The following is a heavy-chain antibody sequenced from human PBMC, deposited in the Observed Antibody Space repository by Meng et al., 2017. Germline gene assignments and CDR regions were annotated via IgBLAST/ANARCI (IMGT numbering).Heavy chain of an antibody. J-gene: IGHJ3*02. Sequence: GESLKISCAASGFTFSSYWMSWVRQAPGKGLEWVANIKQDGSEKYYVDSVKGRLTISRDNAKNSLYLQMNSLRAEDTAVYYCAREGGSRAWRVTYAFDIWGQGTMVTVAS. CDR3: AREGGSRAWRVTYAFDI. CDR1: GFTFSSYW. D-gene: IGHD1-14*01. CDR2: IKQDGSEK. V-gene: IGHV3-7*01.